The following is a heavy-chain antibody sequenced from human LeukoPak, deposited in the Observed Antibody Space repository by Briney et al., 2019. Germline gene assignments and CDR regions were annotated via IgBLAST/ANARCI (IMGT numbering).Heavy chain of an antibody. CDR1: GGSFSGYY. CDR3: ARGRRGWLWSYYFDY. J-gene: IGHJ4*02. Sequence: PSGTLSLTCAVYGGSFSGYYWSWIRQPPGKGLEWIGEINHSGSTNYNPSLKSRVTISVDTSKNQFSLKLSSVTAADTAVYYCARGRRGWLWSYYFDYWGQGTLVTVSS. D-gene: IGHD5-18*01. CDR2: INHSGST. V-gene: IGHV4-34*01.